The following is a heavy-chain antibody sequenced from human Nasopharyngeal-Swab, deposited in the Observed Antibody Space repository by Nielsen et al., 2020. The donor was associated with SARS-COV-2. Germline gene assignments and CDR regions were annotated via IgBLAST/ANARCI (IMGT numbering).Heavy chain of an antibody. V-gene: IGHV1-18*01. Sequence: ASVKVSCKASGFIFTNYGITWVRQAPGQGLERMGWISAYHGNTDFGQKFQDRVTMTTDTSTSTAYMEMRSLRSEDTAVYYCARGFIVATIFHYYYMDVWGKGTTVTVSS. J-gene: IGHJ6*03. CDR2: ISAYHGNT. D-gene: IGHD5-12*01. CDR3: ARGFIVATIFHYYYMDV. CDR1: GFIFTNYG.